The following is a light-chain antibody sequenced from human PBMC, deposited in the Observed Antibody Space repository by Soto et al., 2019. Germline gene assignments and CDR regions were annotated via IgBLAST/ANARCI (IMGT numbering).Light chain of an antibody. J-gene: IGKJ2*01. V-gene: IGKV1-5*03. CDR1: QSISTW. Sequence: DIQMTQSPSTLSASVGDRVTITCRASQSISTWLAWYQQRPGKAPKLLIYYASSLATGVPSRFSGSGSGTEFTLTITSLQPDDFATYYCQHYNTYPYTFGQGTKLAIK. CDR3: QHYNTYPYT. CDR2: YAS.